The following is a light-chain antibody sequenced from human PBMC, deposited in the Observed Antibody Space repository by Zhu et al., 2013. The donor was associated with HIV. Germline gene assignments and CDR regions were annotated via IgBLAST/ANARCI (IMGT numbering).Light chain of an antibody. Sequence: QSVLTQPPSVSGAPGQRVTISCTGSSSNIGAGYDVHWYQQLAGATPRLLIYGNNQRPSGVPDRFSASKSGNTASLTISGLQSEDEAHYYCSSYTSRTTLVLFGGGTELTVI. V-gene: IGLV1-40*01. CDR3: SSYTSRTTLVL. J-gene: IGLJ2*01. CDR2: GNN. CDR1: SSNIGAGYD.